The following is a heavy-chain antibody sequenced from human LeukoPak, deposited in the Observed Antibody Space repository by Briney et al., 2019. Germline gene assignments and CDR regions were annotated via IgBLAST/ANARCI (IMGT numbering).Heavy chain of an antibody. CDR2: IDPSDSYT. V-gene: IGHV5-10-1*01. D-gene: IGHD6-6*01. Sequence: GESLKISCKGSGYSFTSYWIGWVRQMPGKGLEWMGRIDPSDSYTNYSPSFQGHVTISADKSISTAYLQWSSLKASDTAMYYCARRRYSSSYAQDYFDYWGQGTLVTVSS. CDR3: ARRRYSSSYAQDYFDY. J-gene: IGHJ4*02. CDR1: GYSFTSYW.